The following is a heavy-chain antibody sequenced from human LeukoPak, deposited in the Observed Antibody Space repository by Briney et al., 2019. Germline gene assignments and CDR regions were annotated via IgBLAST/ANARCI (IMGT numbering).Heavy chain of an antibody. CDR1: GGSISSYY. CDR3: ARHSTGGYYYDFDY. Sequence: SETLSLTCTVSGGSISSYYRSWIRQPPGKGLEWIGYIYYSGSTNYNPSLKSRVTISVDTSKNQFSLKLSSVTAADTAVYYCARHSTGGYYYDFDYWGQGTLVTVSS. J-gene: IGHJ4*02. V-gene: IGHV4-59*08. CDR2: IYYSGST. D-gene: IGHD3-22*01.